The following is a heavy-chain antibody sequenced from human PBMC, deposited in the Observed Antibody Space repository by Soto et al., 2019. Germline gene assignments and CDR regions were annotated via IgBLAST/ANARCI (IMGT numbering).Heavy chain of an antibody. V-gene: IGHV3-9*01. D-gene: IGHD4-17*01. CDR3: AKEKSTGEYSYYRYMYV. J-gene: IGHJ6*03. Sequence: EVQLVESGGGLVQPDRPLRLSCEASGFNFENYAMHWVRQVPGKGLEWVSAISWNSGQLDYADSVRGRVTISRDNGKNSLYLETNRLRPADTALYFCAKEKSTGEYSYYRYMYVWGRGTTVIVSS. CDR1: GFNFENYA. CDR2: ISWNSGQL.